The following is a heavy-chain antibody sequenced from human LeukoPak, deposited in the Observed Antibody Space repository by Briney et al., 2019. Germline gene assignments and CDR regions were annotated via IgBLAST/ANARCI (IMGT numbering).Heavy chain of an antibody. CDR3: ARCSTPHWIFDAFDI. CDR1: GYTFTGHY. V-gene: IGHV1-2*02. J-gene: IGHJ3*02. Sequence: ASVKVSCKASGYTFTGHYMHWVRQAPGQGPEWMGWINPNSGGTNYAQKCQGRVTMTRDTSISTAYMELSGLRSDDTAVYYCARCSTPHWIFDAFDIWGQGTMVTVSS. D-gene: IGHD1-1*01. CDR2: INPNSGGT.